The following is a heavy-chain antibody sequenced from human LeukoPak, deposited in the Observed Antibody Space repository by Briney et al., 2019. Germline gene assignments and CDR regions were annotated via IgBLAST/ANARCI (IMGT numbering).Heavy chain of an antibody. D-gene: IGHD1-26*01. CDR1: GFTFSDYC. CDR3: ARDASQWDFDY. CDR2: ISSSGSTI. V-gene: IGHV3-11*01. J-gene: IGHJ4*02. Sequence: GGSLRLSCAASGFTFSDYCMSWIRQAPGKGLEWVSYISSSGSTIYYADSVKGRFTISRDNAKNSLYLQMNSLRAEDTAVYYCARDASQWDFDYWGQGTLVTVSS.